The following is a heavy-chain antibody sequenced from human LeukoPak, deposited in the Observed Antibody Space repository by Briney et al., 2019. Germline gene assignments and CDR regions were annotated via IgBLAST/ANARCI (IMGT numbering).Heavy chain of an antibody. CDR3: ARGVDWNAIDY. J-gene: IGHJ4*02. CDR1: GFTFSSYA. Sequence: GGSLRLSCAASGFTFSSYAMSWVRQAPGKGLEWVSAISGSGGSTYYADSVKGRFTISRDNAKNSLYLQMNSLRAEDTAVYYCARGVDWNAIDYWGQGTLVTVSS. V-gene: IGHV3-23*01. CDR2: ISGSGGST. D-gene: IGHD1-1*01.